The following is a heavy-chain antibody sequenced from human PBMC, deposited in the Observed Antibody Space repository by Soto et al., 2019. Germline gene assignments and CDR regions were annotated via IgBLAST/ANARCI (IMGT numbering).Heavy chain of an antibody. J-gene: IGHJ6*02. CDR3: WSGSLLHYYGMDV. D-gene: IGHD3-10*01. V-gene: IGHV4-39*01. CDR2: IYYSGST. CDR1: GGSISSSSYY. Sequence: PSETLSLTCTVSGGSISSSSYYWGWIRQPPGKGLEWIGSIYYSGSTYYNPSLKSRVTISVDTSKNQFSLKLSSVTAADTAVYYCWSGSLLHYYGMDVWGQGTTVTVSS.